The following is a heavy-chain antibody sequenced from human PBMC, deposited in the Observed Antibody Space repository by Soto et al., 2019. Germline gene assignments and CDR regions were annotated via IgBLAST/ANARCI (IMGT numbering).Heavy chain of an antibody. D-gene: IGHD6-6*01. V-gene: IGHV3-30*04. CDR2: TSYDENYK. CDR3: ARQGGSSGIWYFDY. Sequence: QVQLVESGGGVVQPGRSLRLSCAASGFTFSGYAMHWVRQAPGKGLEWVAATSYDENYKYYADSVKGRFTISRDNSKNTLFLQMNSLRTEDTAVYCCARQGGSSGIWYFDYWGQGSLVTVSS. J-gene: IGHJ4*02. CDR1: GFTFSGYA.